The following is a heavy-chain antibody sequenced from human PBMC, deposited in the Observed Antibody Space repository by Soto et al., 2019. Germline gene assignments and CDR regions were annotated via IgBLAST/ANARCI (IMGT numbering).Heavy chain of an antibody. J-gene: IGHJ4*02. CDR3: AKDVGSPTASGLDY. V-gene: IGHV3-23*01. CDR2: ISGSGGST. D-gene: IGHD1-26*01. CDR1: GFTFSSYA. Sequence: GSLRLSCAASGFTFSSYAMSLVRQAPGKGLEWVSAISGSGGSTYYADSVKGRFTISRDNSKNTLYLQMNSLRAEDTAVYYCAKDVGSPTASGLDYWGQGTLVTVSS.